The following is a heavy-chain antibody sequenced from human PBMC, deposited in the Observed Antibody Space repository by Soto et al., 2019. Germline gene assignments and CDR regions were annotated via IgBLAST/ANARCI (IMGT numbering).Heavy chain of an antibody. CDR2: ISSGGSII. J-gene: IGHJ4*02. CDR3: ARVTQDYGDHVDY. Sequence: QVQLVESGGGLVKPGGSLRLSCAASGFTFSDYYMTWIRQAPGKGLDWISCISSGGSIISYADSVKGRFTISRDNAKNSLYLEMDSLRAEDTAVYYCARVTQDYGDHVDYWGQGTLVTVSS. CDR1: GFTFSDYY. D-gene: IGHD4-17*01. V-gene: IGHV3-11*01.